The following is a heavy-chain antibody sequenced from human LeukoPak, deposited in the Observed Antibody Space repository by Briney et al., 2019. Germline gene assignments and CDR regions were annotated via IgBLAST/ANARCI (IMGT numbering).Heavy chain of an antibody. CDR2: INPNSGVT. D-gene: IGHD6-19*01. V-gene: IGHV1-2*02. CDR3: ARGHTSQLHIAVAGTKVGLEY. CDR1: GYTFTGYY. J-gene: IGHJ4*02. Sequence: GASVKVSCKTSGYTFTGYYIHWVRQAPGQGLEWMGWINPNSGVTNYAQKFQGRVTMTRDTSISTAYMDLSRLKSDDTAVYYCARGHTSQLHIAVAGTKVGLEYGGQGTLVTVSS.